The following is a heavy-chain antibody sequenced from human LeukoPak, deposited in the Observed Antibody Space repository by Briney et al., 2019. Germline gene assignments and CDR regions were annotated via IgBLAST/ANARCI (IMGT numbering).Heavy chain of an antibody. Sequence: AGGSLRLSCAASGFTVSSNYMSWVRQAPGKGLEWVSVIYSGGSTYYADSVKGRFTISRDNSKNTLYLQMNSLRAEDTAVYYCARGVQYLGIVATINYYFDYWGQGTLVTVSS. CDR2: IYSGGST. D-gene: IGHD5-12*01. CDR1: GFTVSSNY. V-gene: IGHV3-66*01. J-gene: IGHJ4*02. CDR3: ARGVQYLGIVATINYYFDY.